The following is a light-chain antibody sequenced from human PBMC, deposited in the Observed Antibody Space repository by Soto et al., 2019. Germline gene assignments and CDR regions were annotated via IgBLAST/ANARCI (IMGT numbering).Light chain of an antibody. CDR3: MQGITFT. CDR2: KAS. J-gene: IGKJ1*01. CDR1: QSLVHSDGNTY. V-gene: IGKV2-30*02. Sequence: IVLTQSPLSLPVTLGQPASISCRSSQSLVHSDGNTYLNWFQQRPGQSPRRLIYKASNRDSGVPDRFSGSGSGTDFTLSISRVEADDFGVYYCMQGITFTFGQGTRVEIK.